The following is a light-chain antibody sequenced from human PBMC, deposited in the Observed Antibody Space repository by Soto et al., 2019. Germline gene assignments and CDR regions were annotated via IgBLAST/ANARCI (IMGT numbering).Light chain of an antibody. Sequence: EIVMTQSPTTLSVSPGERASLSCRASQSVGSKLIWYQQKPGQAPRLLIYDVSNRATGIPARFSGSGSGTDFTLTISSLEPEDFAVYYCQQRSNWPRTFGQGTKVEIK. J-gene: IGKJ1*01. V-gene: IGKV3-11*01. CDR1: QSVGSK. CDR3: QQRSNWPRT. CDR2: DVS.